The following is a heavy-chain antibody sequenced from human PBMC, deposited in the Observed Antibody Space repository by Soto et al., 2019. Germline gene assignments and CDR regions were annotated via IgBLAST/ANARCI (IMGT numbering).Heavy chain of an antibody. CDR3: GRYPDGGDR. J-gene: IGHJ4*02. CDR2: ISHSSSYI. V-gene: IGHV3-21*01. D-gene: IGHD3-16*01. Sequence: EVHLVESGGGLVKPGGSLRLSCAASGFIFSTYSMNWVRQAPGKGLEWVSSISHSSSYIYYADSVKGRFTISRDNAKNTPKLQMNSLRAEDTVVYYGGRYPDGGDRWGPGTLVTVPS. CDR1: GFIFSTYS.